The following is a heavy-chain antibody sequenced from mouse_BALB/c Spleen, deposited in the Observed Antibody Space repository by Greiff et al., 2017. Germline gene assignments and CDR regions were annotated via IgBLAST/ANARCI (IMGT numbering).Heavy chain of an antibody. CDR2: ISSGSSTI. Sequence: EVQVVESGGGLVQPGGSRKLSCAASGFTFSSFGMHWVRQAPEKGLEWVAYISSGSSTIYYADTVKGRFTISRDNPKNTLFLQMTSLRSEDTAMYYCASSGSSYGLFAYWGQGTLVTVSA. J-gene: IGHJ3*01. CDR3: ASSGSSYGLFAY. CDR1: GFTFSSFG. D-gene: IGHD1-1*01. V-gene: IGHV5-17*02.